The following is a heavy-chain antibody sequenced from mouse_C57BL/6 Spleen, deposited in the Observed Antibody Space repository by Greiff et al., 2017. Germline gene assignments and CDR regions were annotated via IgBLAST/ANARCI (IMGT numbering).Heavy chain of an antibody. CDR3: ARSGTRAMDY. J-gene: IGHJ4*01. CDR1: GFTFSDYY. Sequence: EVKLMESEGGLVQPGSSMKLSCTASGFTFSDYYMAWVRQVPEKGLEWVANINYDGSSTYYLDSLKSRFIISRDNAKNILYLQMSSLKSEDTATYYCARSGTRAMDYWGQGTSVTVSS. V-gene: IGHV5-16*01. D-gene: IGHD4-1*01. CDR2: INYDGSST.